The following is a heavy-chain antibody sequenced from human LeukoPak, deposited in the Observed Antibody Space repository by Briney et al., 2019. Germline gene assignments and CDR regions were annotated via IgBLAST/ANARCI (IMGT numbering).Heavy chain of an antibody. CDR3: TRDLGAAGDY. CDR2: INSDGRST. D-gene: IGHD6-13*01. Sequence: GRSLRLSCAASGFTFSRYWMHWVRQSPGKGLMWVSHINSDGRSTNYGDSVKGRFTISRDNAKNTLYLQMNSLRAEDTAVYYCTRDLGAAGDYWGQGTLVTVSS. J-gene: IGHJ4*02. V-gene: IGHV3-74*01. CDR1: GFTFSRYW.